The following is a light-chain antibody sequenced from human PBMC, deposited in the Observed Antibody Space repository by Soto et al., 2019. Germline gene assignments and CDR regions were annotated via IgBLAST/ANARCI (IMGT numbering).Light chain of an antibody. Sequence: QSALTQTGSVSGSPGQSLTISCTGTSSDVGGYNYVSWYQHYPGKAPKLMIYDVSNRPSGVSNRFSGSKSGNTASLIISGLQAEDEADYYCSSYTSSSTLSTYVFGTGTKVTVL. CDR3: SSYTSSSTLSTYV. CDR1: SSDVGGYNY. V-gene: IGLV2-14*03. J-gene: IGLJ1*01. CDR2: DVS.